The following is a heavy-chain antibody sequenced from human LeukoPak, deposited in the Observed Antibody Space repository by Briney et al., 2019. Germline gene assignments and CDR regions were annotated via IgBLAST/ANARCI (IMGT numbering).Heavy chain of an antibody. Sequence: ASVKVSCKASGYTFTSYYMHWVRQAPGQGLEWMGIINPSGGSTSYAQKFQGRVTMTRDMSTSTVYMELSSLRSEDTAVYYCASAAARWGFVYWGQGTLVTVSS. CDR1: GYTFTSYY. V-gene: IGHV1-46*01. CDR2: INPSGGST. CDR3: ASAAARWGFVY. J-gene: IGHJ4*02. D-gene: IGHD6-6*01.